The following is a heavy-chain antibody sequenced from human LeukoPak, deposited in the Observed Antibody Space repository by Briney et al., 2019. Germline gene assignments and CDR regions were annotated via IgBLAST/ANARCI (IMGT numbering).Heavy chain of an antibody. V-gene: IGHV3-53*01. CDR3: AREVIGVPSYFES. Sequence: GSLRLSCAASGFTVGSSYMYWVRQAPGKGLEWVSFIHRDGRIYYADSVKGRFTMSRDNSKNTLYLLINSLGADDTAVYYCAREVIGVPSYFESWGQGTLVTVSS. D-gene: IGHD2-8*01. J-gene: IGHJ4*02. CDR1: GFTVGSSY. CDR2: IHRDGRI.